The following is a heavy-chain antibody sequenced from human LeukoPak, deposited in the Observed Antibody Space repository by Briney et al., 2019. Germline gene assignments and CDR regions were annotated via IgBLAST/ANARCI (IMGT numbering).Heavy chain of an antibody. CDR1: GYIFNGYF. J-gene: IGHJ4*02. V-gene: IGHV1-2*02. CDR3: ARGYRTGDMTIFAY. Sequence: ASVKVSCKTSGYIFNGYFIQWVRHAPGQGLEWMGSINCDSGGTDYSHRFQGRVTMTRDRSITTVYMELSKLSFDDTAVYDCARGYRTGDMTIFAYWGQGNLVTVSS. D-gene: IGHD7-27*01. CDR2: INCDSGGT.